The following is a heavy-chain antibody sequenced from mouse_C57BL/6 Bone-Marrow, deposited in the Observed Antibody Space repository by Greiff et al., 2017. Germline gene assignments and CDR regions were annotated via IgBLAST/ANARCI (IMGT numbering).Heavy chain of an antibody. CDR1: GYTFTSYW. CDR2: IDPSDSYT. CDR3: ARDPPHYYGSSVPNFYYAMDY. Sequence: QVQLQQPGAELVKPGASVKLSCKASGYTFTSYWMQWVKQRPGQGLEWIGEIDPSDSYTNYNQQFKGKATLTVDTSSSTAYMQLSSLTSEDSAVYYCARDPPHYYGSSVPNFYYAMDYWGQGSSVTVYS. J-gene: IGHJ4*01. V-gene: IGHV1-50*01. D-gene: IGHD1-1*01.